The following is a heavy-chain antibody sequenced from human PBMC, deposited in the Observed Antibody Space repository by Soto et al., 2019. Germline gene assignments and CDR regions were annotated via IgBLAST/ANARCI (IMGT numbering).Heavy chain of an antibody. J-gene: IGHJ6*02. D-gene: IGHD3-9*01. CDR2: INAGNGNT. Sequence: GASVKVSCKASGYAFTSYAMHWVRQAPGQRLEWMGWINAGNGNTKYSQKFQGRVTITRDTSASTAYMELSSLRSEDTAVYYCARYLTGVDTTENILTGPYAMDVWGQGTTVTVSS. CDR3: ARYLTGVDTTENILTGPYAMDV. V-gene: IGHV1-3*01. CDR1: GYAFTSYA.